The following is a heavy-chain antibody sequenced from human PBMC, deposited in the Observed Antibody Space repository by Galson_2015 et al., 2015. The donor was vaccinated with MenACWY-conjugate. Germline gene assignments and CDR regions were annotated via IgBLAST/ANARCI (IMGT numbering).Heavy chain of an antibody. D-gene: IGHD5-18*01. CDR2: ISASGGST. CDR1: GFTFSSYA. V-gene: IGHV3-23*01. CDR3: ARGRGGYSYAYSPDY. Sequence: SLRLSCAVSGFTFSSYAMTWVRQAPGKGLEWVSSISASGGSTYHADSVKGRFTISRDNSKNTLYLQVNSLRAEDTAVYYCARGRGGYSYAYSPDYGGQGTLVTVSS. J-gene: IGHJ4*02.